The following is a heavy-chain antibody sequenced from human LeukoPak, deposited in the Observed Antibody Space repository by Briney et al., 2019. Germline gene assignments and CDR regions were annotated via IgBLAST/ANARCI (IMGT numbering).Heavy chain of an antibody. CDR3: AKDREQWLANYFDS. Sequence: PGGSLRLSCAASGFTFSSYGMHWVRQAPGKGLEWVAFTRFDGSIKYYADSVKGRFTISRDNSKNTLYLQMNSLRGEDTAVYYCAKDREQWLANYFDSWGQGTLVTVSS. CDR2: TRFDGSIK. D-gene: IGHD6-19*01. CDR1: GFTFSSYG. J-gene: IGHJ4*02. V-gene: IGHV3-30*02.